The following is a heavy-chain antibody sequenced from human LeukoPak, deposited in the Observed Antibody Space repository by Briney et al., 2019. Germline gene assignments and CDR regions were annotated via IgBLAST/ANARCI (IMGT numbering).Heavy chain of an antibody. CDR1: GFTFSSYE. V-gene: IGHV3-9*01. CDR3: AKDISVRGDIPNSYFDY. J-gene: IGHJ4*02. Sequence: PGGSLRLSCAASGFTFSSYEMNWVRQAPGKGLEWVSGISWNSGSIGYADSVKGRFTISRDNAKNSLYLQMNSLRAEDTALYYCAKDISVRGDIPNSYFDYWGQGTLVTVSS. D-gene: IGHD3-10*01. CDR2: ISWNSGSI.